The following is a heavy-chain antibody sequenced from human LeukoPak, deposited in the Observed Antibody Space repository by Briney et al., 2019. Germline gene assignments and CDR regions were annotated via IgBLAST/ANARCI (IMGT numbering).Heavy chain of an antibody. J-gene: IGHJ4*02. V-gene: IGHV3-7*01. Sequence: PGGFLRLSCAASGFTFNIYWMSWVRQAPGKGLEWVASIKQDGSVKHFLDSVKGRFTISRDNAKNTLYLQMNSLRAEDTAVYYCARKSGAVAAFDYWGQGTLVTVSS. CDR2: IKQDGSVK. D-gene: IGHD6-19*01. CDR3: ARKSGAVAAFDY. CDR1: GFTFNIYW.